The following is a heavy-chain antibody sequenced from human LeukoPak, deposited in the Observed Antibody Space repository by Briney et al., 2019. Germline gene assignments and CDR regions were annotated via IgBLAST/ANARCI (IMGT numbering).Heavy chain of an antibody. J-gene: IGHJ4*02. D-gene: IGHD4-17*01. V-gene: IGHV4-34*01. CDR2: INHSGNT. CDR3: ATFPYGDRAFDF. Sequence: SETLSLTCAVYGGSFSDYYWSWIRQPPGKGLEWIGEINHSGNTIYNPSLKSRVTISVDTSKNQFSLRLSSVTAADTTVYYCATFPYGDRAFDFWGQGALVTVSS. CDR1: GGSFSDYY.